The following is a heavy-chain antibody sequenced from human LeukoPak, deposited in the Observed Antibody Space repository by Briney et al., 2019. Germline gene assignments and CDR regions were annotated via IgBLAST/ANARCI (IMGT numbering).Heavy chain of an antibody. CDR1: GDSINDHY. Sequence: SETLSLTCTVSGDSINDHYWSWIRQPPGEGLEWIAYIYSSVSTNYNPSLKSRVTISIDTSKSQFSLKLTSVTAADAGVYYCARQRCSGGSCYRADQLYYMDVWGKGTTVTVSS. CDR2: IYSSVST. J-gene: IGHJ6*03. D-gene: IGHD2-15*01. V-gene: IGHV4-4*09. CDR3: ARQRCSGGSCYRADQLYYMDV.